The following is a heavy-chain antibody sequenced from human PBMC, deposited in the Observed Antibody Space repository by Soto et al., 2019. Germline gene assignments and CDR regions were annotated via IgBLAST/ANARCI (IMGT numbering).Heavy chain of an antibody. D-gene: IGHD6-13*01. Sequence: QVQLQESGPGLVKPSETLSLTCTVSVSGGSVSTGVHYWSWIRQPPGKGLEWIGYIYYSGSTNYTPPRKSRVTISVATSKNQFSLKLTSVTAADTAVYYCARGYYTSWYWFDRWGRGTLVTVSS. CDR1: GGSVSTGVHY. CDR3: ARGYYTSWYWFDR. V-gene: IGHV4-61*08. J-gene: IGHJ2*01. CDR2: IYYSGST.